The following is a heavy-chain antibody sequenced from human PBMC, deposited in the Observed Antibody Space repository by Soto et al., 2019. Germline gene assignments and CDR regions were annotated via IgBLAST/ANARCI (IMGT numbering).Heavy chain of an antibody. J-gene: IGHJ6*02. CDR2: IYTSGST. V-gene: IGHV4-4*07. D-gene: IGHD4-17*01. CDR3: ARDKQSTVTKSYYYYYYYGMDV. Sequence: SETLSLTCTVSGGSISSYYWSWIRQPAGKGLEWIGRIYTSGSTNYNPSLKSRVTMSVDTSKNQFSLELSSVTAADTAVYYCARDKQSTVTKSYYYYYYYGMDVWGQGTTVTVSS. CDR1: GGSISSYY.